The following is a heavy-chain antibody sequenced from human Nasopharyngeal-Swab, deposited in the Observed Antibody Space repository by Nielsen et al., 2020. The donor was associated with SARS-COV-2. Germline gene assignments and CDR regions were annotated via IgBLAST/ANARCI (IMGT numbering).Heavy chain of an antibody. D-gene: IGHD4-23*01. J-gene: IGHJ4*02. CDR1: GFTFSSYW. CDR3: ARERGNSLDY. CDR2: IKQDGSEK. Sequence: GGSLRLSCAASGFTFSSYWTSWVRQAPGKGLEWVANIKQDGSEKYYVDSVKGRFTISRDNAKNSLYLQMNSLRAEDTAVYYCARERGNSLDYWGQGTLVTVSS. V-gene: IGHV3-7*01.